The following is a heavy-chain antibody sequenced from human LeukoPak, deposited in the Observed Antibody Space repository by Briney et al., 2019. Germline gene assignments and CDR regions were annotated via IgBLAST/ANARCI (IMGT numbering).Heavy chain of an antibody. CDR2: ISGSGVST. J-gene: IGHJ4*02. D-gene: IGHD3-3*01. CDR1: ESGTFA. Sequence: PGGSLRLSCTASESGTFAMSWVRQAPGKGLEWVSAISGSGVSTYYADSVKGRFTISRDNDKNALYLQMNSLRAEDTAIYYCVREGSVGDYDFWSGFTHWGQGTLVTVSS. V-gene: IGHV3-23*01. CDR3: VREGSVGDYDFWSGFTH.